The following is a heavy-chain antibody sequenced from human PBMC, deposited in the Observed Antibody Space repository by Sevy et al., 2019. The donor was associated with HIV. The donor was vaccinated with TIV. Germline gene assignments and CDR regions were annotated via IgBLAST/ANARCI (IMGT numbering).Heavy chain of an antibody. J-gene: IGHJ4*02. Sequence: ATVKVSCKVSGDAFSGHHMHWVRQAPGQGLEWVGWINPKSGGTNYAQNFQGRVTVTRDTSITTVYLELNRLTSDDTAVYYYSRHTNFHFDYWGQGTLVTVSS. V-gene: IGHV1-2*02. CDR3: SRHTNFHFDY. CDR1: GDAFSGHH. CDR2: INPKSGGT.